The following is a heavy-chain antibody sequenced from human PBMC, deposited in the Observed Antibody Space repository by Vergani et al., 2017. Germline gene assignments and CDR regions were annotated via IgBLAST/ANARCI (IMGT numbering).Heavy chain of an antibody. CDR3: ARGSCLGGSCYKPLFDY. CDR1: GGSFNTYY. CDR2: IYSTGST. J-gene: IGHJ4*02. Sequence: QVQLEESGPGLVKPSETLSLTCTVSGGSFNTYYWSWIRQSPGKGLEWIGYIYSTGSTNYNPSLNSRVTISVDTSKNQFSLKLRSVTAADTAVYFCARGSCLGGSCYKPLFDYWGQGILVTVSS. D-gene: IGHD2-15*01. V-gene: IGHV4-59*13.